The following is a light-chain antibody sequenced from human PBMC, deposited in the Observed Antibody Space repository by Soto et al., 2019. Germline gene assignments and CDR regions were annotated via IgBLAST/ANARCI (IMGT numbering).Light chain of an antibody. CDR2: EVS. CDR1: SSDVGDYKS. Sequence: QSVLTQPASVSGSPGQSIAISCSGTSSDVGDYKSVSWYQHHPGKVPKLVIVEVSNRPSGVSNRFSGSKSGNTASLTISGLQAEDEDDYYCSSYINTHTLVFAGGPQLTVL. V-gene: IGLV2-14*01. J-gene: IGLJ2*01. CDR3: SSYINTHTLV.